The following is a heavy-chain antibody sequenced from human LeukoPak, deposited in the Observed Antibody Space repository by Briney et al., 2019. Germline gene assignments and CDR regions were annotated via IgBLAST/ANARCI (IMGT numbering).Heavy chain of an antibody. CDR1: GYTFTDYY. D-gene: IGHD1-26*01. J-gene: IGHJ4*02. CDR3: APTIVGATPCFDY. Sequence: ASVKVSCKVSGYTFTDYYMHWVQQAPGKGLEWMGLADPEDGETIYAEKFQGRVTITADTSTDTAYMELSSLRSEDTAVYYCAPTIVGATPCFDYWGQGTLVTLSS. CDR2: ADPEDGET. V-gene: IGHV1-69-2*01.